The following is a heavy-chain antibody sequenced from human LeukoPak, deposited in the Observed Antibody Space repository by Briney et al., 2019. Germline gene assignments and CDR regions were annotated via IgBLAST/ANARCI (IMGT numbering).Heavy chain of an antibody. CDR2: ISSRNI. Sequence: GGSLRLSCAASGFTFSSYGMSWVRQAPGKGLEWVSSISSRNIDYADSLKGRSTISRDNAKNSLYLQMNSLRAEDTAVYYCARGKEPVAGSLSHFDYWGQGTLVTVSS. CDR3: ARGKEPVAGSLSHFDY. V-gene: IGHV3-21*01. J-gene: IGHJ4*02. D-gene: IGHD6-19*01. CDR1: GFTFSSYG.